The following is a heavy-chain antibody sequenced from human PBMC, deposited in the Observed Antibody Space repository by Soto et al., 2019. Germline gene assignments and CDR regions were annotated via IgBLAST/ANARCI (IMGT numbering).Heavy chain of an antibody. J-gene: IGHJ4*02. Sequence: ASVKVSCKTSGYTFINFGITWVRQAPGQGLEWVGKIRGYNGDTNYAPKFQGRVTITRDTSASTAYMELSSLRSEDTAVYYCARDRGDYYFDYWGQGTLVTVSS. CDR2: IRGYNGDT. V-gene: IGHV1-18*04. CDR3: ARDRGDYYFDY. D-gene: IGHD3-10*01. CDR1: GYTFINFG.